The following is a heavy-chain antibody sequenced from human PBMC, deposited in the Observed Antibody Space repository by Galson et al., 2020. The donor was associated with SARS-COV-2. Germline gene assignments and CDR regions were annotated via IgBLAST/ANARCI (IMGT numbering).Heavy chain of an antibody. Sequence: TGGSLRLSCAASGFTVSSNYMSWVRQAPGKGLEWVSVIYSGGSTYYADSVKGRFTISRHDSKNTLYLQMNSLRAEDTAVYYCARDRGIQLLDYWGQGTLVTVSS. J-gene: IGHJ4*02. CDR1: GFTVSSNY. CDR2: IYSGGST. D-gene: IGHD5-18*01. CDR3: ARDRGIQLLDY. V-gene: IGHV3-53*04.